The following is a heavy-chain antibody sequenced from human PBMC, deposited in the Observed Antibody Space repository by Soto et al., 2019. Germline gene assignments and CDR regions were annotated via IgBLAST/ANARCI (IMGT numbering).Heavy chain of an antibody. J-gene: IGHJ6*02. Sequence: PGGSLRLSCAASGFTFSTYAMSWVRQAPGKGLEWVSTISGSGASTYYADSVKGRFTISRDNSKNTLFLQMNSLRAEDTAVYYCAKWTSGCGSTSCWDYCYYGMDVWGQGTTVTVSS. CDR2: ISGSGAST. CDR1: GFTFSTYA. CDR3: AKWTSGCGSTSCWDYCYYGMDV. D-gene: IGHD2-2*01. V-gene: IGHV3-23*01.